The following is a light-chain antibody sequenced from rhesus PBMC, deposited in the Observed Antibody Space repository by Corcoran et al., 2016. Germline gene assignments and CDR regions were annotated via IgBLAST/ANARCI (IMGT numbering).Light chain of an antibody. V-gene: IGLV2-13*03. CDR3: SSYASSSTYI. CDR1: CSDIGGYNR. J-gene: IGLJ1*01. Sequence: QAVPTQSPSVSGSPGQSVTISCTGTCSDIGGYNRVSWYQQHPGKAPKLMIYEVSKRPSGVSDRFSGSKSGNTASLTISGLQAEDEADYYCSSYASSSTYIFGAGTRLTVL. CDR2: EVS.